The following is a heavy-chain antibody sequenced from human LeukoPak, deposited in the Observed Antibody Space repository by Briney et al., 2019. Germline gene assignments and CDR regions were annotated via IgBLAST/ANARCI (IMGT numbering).Heavy chain of an antibody. CDR2: IYYSGST. V-gene: IGHV4-30-4*01. Sequence: SQTLSLTCTVPGGSISSGDYYWSWIRQPPGKGLEWIGYIYYSGSTYYNPSLKSRVTISVDTSKNQFSLKLSSVTAADTAVYYCARVAARYVGMDVWGQGTTVTVSS. D-gene: IGHD6-6*01. J-gene: IGHJ6*02. CDR3: ARVAARYVGMDV. CDR1: GGSISSGDYY.